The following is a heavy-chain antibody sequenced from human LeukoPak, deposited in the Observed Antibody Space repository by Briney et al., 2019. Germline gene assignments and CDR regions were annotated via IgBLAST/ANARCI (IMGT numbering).Heavy chain of an antibody. CDR3: ARARDSSSWYSLLLY. J-gene: IGHJ4*02. D-gene: IGHD6-13*01. CDR1: GYTFTSYA. V-gene: IGHV7-4-1*02. CDR2: TNTNTGNP. Sequence: ASVKVSCKASGYTFTSYAMNWVRQAPGQGLEWMGWTNTNTGNPTYAQGFAGRFVFSLDTSVSTAYLQISSLEAEDTAVYYCARARDSSSWYSLLLYWGQGTLVTVSS.